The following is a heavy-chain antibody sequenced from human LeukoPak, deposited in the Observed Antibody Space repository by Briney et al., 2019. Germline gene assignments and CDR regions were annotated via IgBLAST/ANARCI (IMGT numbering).Heavy chain of an antibody. V-gene: IGHV1-18*01. CDR3: ARDPKTHYYGSGSYDY. J-gene: IGHJ4*02. D-gene: IGHD3-10*01. CDR2: ISAYNGNT. CDR1: GYTFTSYG. Sequence: VASVKVSCKASGYTFTSYGISWVRQAPGQGLEWMGWISAYNGNTNYAQKLQGRVTMTTDTSTSTAYMELRSLRSDDTAVYYCARDPKTHYYGSGSYDYWGQGTLVTVSS.